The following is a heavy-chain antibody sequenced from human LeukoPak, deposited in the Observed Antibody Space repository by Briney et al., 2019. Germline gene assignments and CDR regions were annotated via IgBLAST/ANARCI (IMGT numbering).Heavy chain of an antibody. CDR1: GFTFSSYA. D-gene: IGHD6-19*01. CDR2: ISGSGGST. CDR3: AKSKSSGWYYFDY. J-gene: IGHJ4*02. Sequence: GGSLRLSCAASGFTFSSYAMSWVRQAPGKGLECVSAISGSGGSTYCADSVKGRFTISRDNSKNTLYLQINSLRAEDTAVYYCAKSKSSGWYYFDYWGQGTLVTVSS. V-gene: IGHV3-23*01.